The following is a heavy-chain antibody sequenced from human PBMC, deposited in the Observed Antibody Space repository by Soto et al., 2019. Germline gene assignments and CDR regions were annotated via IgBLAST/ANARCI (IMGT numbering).Heavy chain of an antibody. Sequence: GGSLRLSCAASGFTFSSYAMSWVRQAPGKGLELVSAISGSGGSTYYADSVKGRFTISRDNSKNTLYLQMNSLRAEDTAVYYCAKGQEYYYDSSGYSRHIFDYWGQGTLVTVSS. CDR3: AKGQEYYYDSSGYSRHIFDY. CDR1: GFTFSSYA. CDR2: ISGSGGST. D-gene: IGHD3-22*01. V-gene: IGHV3-23*01. J-gene: IGHJ4*02.